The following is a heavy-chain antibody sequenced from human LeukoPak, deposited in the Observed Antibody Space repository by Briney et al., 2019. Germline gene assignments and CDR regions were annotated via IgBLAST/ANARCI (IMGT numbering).Heavy chain of an antibody. CDR1: GFTFSSYW. CDR3: ARDLYSSSFSSSWYTMDY. CDR2: INSDGSST. V-gene: IGHV3-74*01. J-gene: IGHJ4*02. Sequence: PGRSLRLSCAASGFTFSSYWMHWVRQAPGKGLVWVSRINSDGSSTSYADSVKGRFTISRDNAKNTLYLQMNSLRAEDTAVYYCARDLYSSSFSSSWYTMDYWGQGTLVTVSS. D-gene: IGHD6-13*01.